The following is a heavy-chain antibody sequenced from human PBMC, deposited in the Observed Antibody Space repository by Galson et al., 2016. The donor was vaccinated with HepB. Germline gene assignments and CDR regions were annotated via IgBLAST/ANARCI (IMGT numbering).Heavy chain of an antibody. CDR2: IAGGNGNT. Sequence: SVKVSCKAGGYTFTNYAIHWVRQAPGQSLEWMGWIAGGNGNTRYSQQFQGRVTFTRDTSASIVYMEMSSLRSEDTAVFSWVRNAGGYNFGDWGQGTLVIVSS. D-gene: IGHD5-24*01. J-gene: IGHJ4*02. CDR1: GYTFTNYA. V-gene: IGHV1-3*01. CDR3: VRNAGGYNFGD.